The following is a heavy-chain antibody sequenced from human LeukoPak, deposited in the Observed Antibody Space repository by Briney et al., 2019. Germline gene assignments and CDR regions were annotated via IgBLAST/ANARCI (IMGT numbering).Heavy chain of an antibody. CDR2: IYSGGST. CDR1: GFTVSSNY. Sequence: GGSLRLSCAASGFTVSSNYMSWVRQAPGKGLERVSVIYSGGSTYYADSVKGRFTISRDNSKNTLYLQMNSLRAEDTAVYYCARDSTLSEGSYWGQGTLVTVSS. D-gene: IGHD3-10*01. CDR3: ARDSTLSEGSY. V-gene: IGHV3-66*01. J-gene: IGHJ4*02.